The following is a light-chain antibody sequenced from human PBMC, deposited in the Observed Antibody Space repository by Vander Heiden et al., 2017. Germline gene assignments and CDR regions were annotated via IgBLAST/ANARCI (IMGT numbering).Light chain of an antibody. CDR3: HVWDSDDDRPV. V-gene: IGLV3-21*02. Sequence: SYLLTQPPSVSVAPGQTARITCGAKRIGSKSVRWYQVRRGQARGVVVYEDHDRPSGIPERLSGSNSGNTATLTISRVEAGDEADYYCHVWDSDDDRPVFGGGTKLNVL. CDR2: EDH. J-gene: IGLJ3*02. CDR1: RIGSKS.